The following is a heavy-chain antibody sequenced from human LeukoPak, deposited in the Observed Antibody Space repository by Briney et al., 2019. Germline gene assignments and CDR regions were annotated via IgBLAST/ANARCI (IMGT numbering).Heavy chain of an antibody. CDR2: IATAGDT. CDR3: ARGGELGFDP. Sequence: GSLRLSCAASGFTFSSYDMHWVRQGIGKGLEWVSGIATAGDTFYAGSVKGRFTISRENGKKSLYLQMNDLRAGDTAVYYCARGGELGFDPWGQGALVTVSS. D-gene: IGHD1-7*01. V-gene: IGHV3-13*01. J-gene: IGHJ5*02. CDR1: GFTFSSYD.